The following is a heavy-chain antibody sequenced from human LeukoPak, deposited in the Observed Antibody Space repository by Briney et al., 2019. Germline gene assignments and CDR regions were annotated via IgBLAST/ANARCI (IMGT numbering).Heavy chain of an antibody. Sequence: GGSLSLSCATSGFSLSDYGMNWVRRAPGKGLEWLSHINSKGAVISYADSVKGRFTISRDTAKNSLYLQMDSLSIEDTAIYFCARDPDGDYDFDYWGQGTLVTVSS. V-gene: IGHV3-48*01. CDR2: INSKGAVI. CDR3: ARDPDGDYDFDY. CDR1: GFSLSDYG. D-gene: IGHD4-17*01. J-gene: IGHJ4*02.